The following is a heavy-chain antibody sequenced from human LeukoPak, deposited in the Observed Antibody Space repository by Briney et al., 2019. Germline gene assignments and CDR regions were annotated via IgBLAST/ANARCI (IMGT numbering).Heavy chain of an antibody. J-gene: IGHJ3*02. CDR1: GFTVSSNY. D-gene: IGHD2-2*01. CDR3: ASAIVVVPAAPWNAFDI. CDR2: IYSGGST. Sequence: GGSLRLSCAASGFTVSSNYMSWVRQAPGKGLEWVSVIYSGGSTYYADSVKGRFTISRDNSKNTLYLQMNSLRAEDTAVYYCASAIVVVPAAPWNAFDIWGQGTMVTVSS. V-gene: IGHV3-66*02.